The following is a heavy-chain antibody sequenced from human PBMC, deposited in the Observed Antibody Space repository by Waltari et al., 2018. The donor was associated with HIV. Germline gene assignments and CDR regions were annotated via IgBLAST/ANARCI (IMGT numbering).Heavy chain of an antibody. CDR3: AGGPRQGY. Sequence: QLQLVEPGGGLVKPGGSLRRSCAASGFTFSDSYMRWIRQAPGKGLEWVSYIRGSGNIIYYADSVKGRFTISRDNAKNSLYLQMNSLRAEDTAVYYCAGGPRQGYWGQGTLVTVSS. D-gene: IGHD1-1*01. CDR2: IRGSGNII. CDR1: GFTFSDSY. J-gene: IGHJ4*02. V-gene: IGHV3-11*01.